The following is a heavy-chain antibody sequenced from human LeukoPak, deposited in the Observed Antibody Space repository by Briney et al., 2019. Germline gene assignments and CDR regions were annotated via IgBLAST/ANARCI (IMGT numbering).Heavy chain of an antibody. D-gene: IGHD1-26*01. CDR3: ARPSLNSGSYFDY. V-gene: IGHV3-23*01. Sequence: PGGSLRLSCAASGFTFSSYGMSWVRQAPGKGLEWVSAISGSGGSTYYADSVKGRFTISRDNARNSLYLQMNSLRAEDTAVYYCARPSLNSGSYFDYWGQGTLVTVSS. J-gene: IGHJ4*02. CDR2: ISGSGGST. CDR1: GFTFSSYG.